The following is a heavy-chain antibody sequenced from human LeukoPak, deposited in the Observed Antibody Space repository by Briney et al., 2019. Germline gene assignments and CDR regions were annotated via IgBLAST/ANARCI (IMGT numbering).Heavy chain of an antibody. Sequence: GGSLRLSCVASGFTFSTYGMHWVRQSPGKGLEWVAVIWYDGSNKYYADSVKGRFNISRDNSKNTLYLQMNSLRVEDTAVYYCAKEFYGYGSGFDYWGQGTLVTVSS. CDR1: GFTFSTYG. CDR2: IWYDGSNK. V-gene: IGHV3-30*02. J-gene: IGHJ4*02. CDR3: AKEFYGYGSGFDY. D-gene: IGHD3-10*01.